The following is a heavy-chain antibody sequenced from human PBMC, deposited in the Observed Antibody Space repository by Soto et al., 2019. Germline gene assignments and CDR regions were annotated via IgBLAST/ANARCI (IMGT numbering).Heavy chain of an antibody. Sequence: QVQLVESGGGVVQPGRSLRLSCVASGFTFRNYAMYWVRQAPGKGLEWVAVIYYDGSNKYYADSVKDRFTISRDNAKNTLYLQMNSLRAEDTAVYYCARGSFGKGVTNDYWGQGTLVTVSS. V-gene: IGHV3-30*04. J-gene: IGHJ4*02. CDR1: GFTFRNYA. CDR2: IYYDGSNK. CDR3: ARGSFGKGVTNDY. D-gene: IGHD2-8*01.